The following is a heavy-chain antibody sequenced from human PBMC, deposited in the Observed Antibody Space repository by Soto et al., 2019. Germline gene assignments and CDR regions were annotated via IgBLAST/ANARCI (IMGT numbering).Heavy chain of an antibody. D-gene: IGHD3-22*01. Sequence: GGSLRLSCAASGFTFSSYWMHWVRQAPGKGLVWVSRINSDGSSTSYADSVKGRFTISRDNAKNTLYLQMNSLRAEDTAVYYCARVNYYDSSGYYYMVFDYWGQGTLVTVAS. J-gene: IGHJ4*02. CDR3: ARVNYYDSSGYYYMVFDY. CDR1: GFTFSSYW. V-gene: IGHV3-74*01. CDR2: INSDGSST.